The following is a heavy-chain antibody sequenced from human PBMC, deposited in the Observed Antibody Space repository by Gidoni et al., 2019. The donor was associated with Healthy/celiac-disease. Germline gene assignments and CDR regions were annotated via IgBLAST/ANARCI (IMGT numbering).Heavy chain of an antibody. D-gene: IGHD2-15*01. CDR1: GFTFSSYS. J-gene: IGHJ3*02. V-gene: IGHV3-21*01. CDR2: ISSSSSYI. Sequence: EVQLVESGGGLVKPGGSLRLSCAASGFTFSSYSMNWVRQAPGKGLEWVSSISSSSSYIYYADSVKGRFTISRDNAKNSLYLQMNSLRAEDTAVYYCASPREVVAATDAFDIWGQGTMVTVSS. CDR3: ASPREVVAATDAFDI.